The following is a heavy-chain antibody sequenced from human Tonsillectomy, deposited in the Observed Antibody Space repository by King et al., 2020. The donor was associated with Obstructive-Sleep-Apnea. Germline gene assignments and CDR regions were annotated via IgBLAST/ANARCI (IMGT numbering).Heavy chain of an antibody. D-gene: IGHD6-13*01. CDR3: TRVGGQSSRLYYSYAMDV. J-gene: IGHJ6*02. CDR2: IWYDGSNK. CDR1: GFTFSSYG. V-gene: IGHV3-33*01. Sequence: VQLVESGGGVVQPGRSLRLSCAASGFTFSSYGMHWVRQAPGKGLEWVAVIWYDGSNKYYADSVKGRFTISRDNSKNTLYLQMNTLRAADTAVYYCTRVGGQSSRLYYSYAMDVWGQGTTVTVSS.